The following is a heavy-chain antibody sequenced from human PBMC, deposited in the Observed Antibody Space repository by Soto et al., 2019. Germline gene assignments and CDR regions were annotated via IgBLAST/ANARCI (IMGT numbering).Heavy chain of an antibody. J-gene: IGHJ4*02. CDR1: GYTFTNYG. CDR3: AREAATLSGFDY. V-gene: IGHV1-18*01. Sequence: ASVKVSCKASGYTFTNYGITWVRQAPGQGLEWMGWIGAYNGNTHYTERLQGRVTMTTDTSTSTAYMELRGLRSDDSAVYYCAREAATLSGFDYWGQGTLVTVSS. CDR2: IGAYNGNT. D-gene: IGHD2-15*01.